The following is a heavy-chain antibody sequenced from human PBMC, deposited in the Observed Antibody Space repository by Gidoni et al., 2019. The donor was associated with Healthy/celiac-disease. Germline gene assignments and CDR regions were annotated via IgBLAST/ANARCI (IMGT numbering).Heavy chain of an antibody. Sequence: QVQLQESGPGLVKPSQTLSLTCTVSGGPISSGSYYWSWIRQPAGKGLEWIGRIYTSGSTNYNPSLKSRVTISVDTSKNQFSLKLSSVTAADTAVYYCARDLGLIAVAGGNWFDPWGQGTLVTVSS. CDR3: ARDLGLIAVAGGNWFDP. CDR2: IYTSGST. D-gene: IGHD6-19*01. CDR1: GGPISSGSYY. V-gene: IGHV4-61*02. J-gene: IGHJ5*02.